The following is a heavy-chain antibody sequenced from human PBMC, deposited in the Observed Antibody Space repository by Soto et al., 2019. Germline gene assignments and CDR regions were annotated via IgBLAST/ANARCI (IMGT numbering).Heavy chain of an antibody. D-gene: IGHD3-22*01. V-gene: IGHV3-7*03. CDR2: IKQDGSEK. J-gene: IGHJ4*02. CDR1: GFTFSSYW. CDR3: ARVRSITMIVVVIPRYFDY. Sequence: EVQLVESGGGLFQPGGSLRLSCAASGFTFSSYWMSWVRQAPGKGLEWVANIKQDGSEKYYVDSVKGRFTISRDNAKNLLYLQMNCLRAEDTAVYYCARVRSITMIVVVIPRYFDYWGQGTLVTVSS.